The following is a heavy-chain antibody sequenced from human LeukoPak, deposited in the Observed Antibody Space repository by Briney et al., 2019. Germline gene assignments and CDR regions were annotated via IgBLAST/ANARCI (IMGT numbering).Heavy chain of an antibody. Sequence: SVKVSCKASGGTFSNYAISWVRQAPGQGLEWMGGIIPIFGTANYAQKFQGRVTITADKSTSTAYMELSSLRSEDTAVYYCARSVRGGQIWFGELLSHYYYYMDVWGKGTTVTVSS. CDR3: ARSVRGGQIWFGELLSHYYYYMDV. D-gene: IGHD3-10*01. J-gene: IGHJ6*03. V-gene: IGHV1-69*06. CDR2: IIPIFGTA. CDR1: GGTFSNYA.